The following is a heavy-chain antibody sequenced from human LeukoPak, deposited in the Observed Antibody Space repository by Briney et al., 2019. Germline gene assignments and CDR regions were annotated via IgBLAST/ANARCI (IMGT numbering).Heavy chain of an antibody. Sequence: GGSLRLSCAASGFTVNNYAMNWVRQAPGKGLEWVSAISGSGGNTYYADSVKGRFTISRDNSKNTLYLQMNSLRAEDTALYYCAKPPYGSGTNYFDYWGQGTLVTVSS. V-gene: IGHV3-23*01. J-gene: IGHJ4*02. CDR1: GFTVNNYA. CDR3: AKPPYGSGTNYFDY. CDR2: ISGSGGNT. D-gene: IGHD3-10*01.